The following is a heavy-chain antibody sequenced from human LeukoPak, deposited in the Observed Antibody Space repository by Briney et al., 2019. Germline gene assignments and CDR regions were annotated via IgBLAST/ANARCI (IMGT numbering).Heavy chain of an antibody. CDR3: AKASAMIVVVSKHFDY. CDR2: IRSKTNSYAT. J-gene: IGHJ4*02. Sequence: GGSLRLSCAASGFTFSGSAMHWVRQASGKGLEWVGRIRSKTNSYATSYAASVKGRFALSRDDSKNTAYLQMNSLRAEDTAVYYCAKASAMIVVVSKHFDYWGQGTLVTVSS. CDR1: GFTFSGSA. D-gene: IGHD3-22*01. V-gene: IGHV3-73*01.